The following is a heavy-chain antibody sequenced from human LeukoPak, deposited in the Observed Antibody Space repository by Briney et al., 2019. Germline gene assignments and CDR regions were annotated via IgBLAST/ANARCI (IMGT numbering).Heavy chain of an antibody. CDR2: ISAYNGNT. J-gene: IGHJ4*02. CDR3: ARNINYYGSGSYDY. Sequence: GASVKVSCKASGYTFTSYDISWVRQAPGQGLEWMGWISAYNGNTNYEQKLQGGVAMTTDTSTSTAYMELRSLRSDDTAVYYCARNINYYGSGSYDYWGQGTLVTVSS. V-gene: IGHV1-18*01. CDR1: GYTFTSYD. D-gene: IGHD3-10*01.